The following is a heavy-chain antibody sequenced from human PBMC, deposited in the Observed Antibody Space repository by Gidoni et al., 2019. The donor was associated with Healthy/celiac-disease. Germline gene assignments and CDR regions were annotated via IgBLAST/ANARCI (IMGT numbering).Heavy chain of an antibody. CDR1: GGTLSSYT. CDR2: IIPILGIA. CDR3: ARGSSGGGAFDI. J-gene: IGHJ3*02. V-gene: IGHV1-69*02. Sequence: QVQLVQSGAEVKKPGSSVKVSCKASGGTLSSYTISWVRQAPGQGREWMGRIIPILGIANYAKKFQGRVTITADKSTSTAYMELSSLRSEDTAVYYCARGSSGGGAFDIWGQGTMVTVSS. D-gene: IGHD6-6*01.